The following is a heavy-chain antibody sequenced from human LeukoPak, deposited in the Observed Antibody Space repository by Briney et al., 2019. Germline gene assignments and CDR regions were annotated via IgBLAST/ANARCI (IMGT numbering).Heavy chain of an antibody. CDR3: ARGITMVRGLRAGGDY. D-gene: IGHD3-10*01. CDR1: GGSISSYY. J-gene: IGHJ4*02. V-gene: IGHV4-59*01. CDR2: IYYSGST. Sequence: SETLSLTCTVSGGSISSYYWSWIRQPPGKGLEWIGYIYYSGSTNYNPSLKSRVTISVDTSKNQFSLKLSSVTAADTAVYYCARGITMVRGLRAGGDYWGQGTLVTVSS.